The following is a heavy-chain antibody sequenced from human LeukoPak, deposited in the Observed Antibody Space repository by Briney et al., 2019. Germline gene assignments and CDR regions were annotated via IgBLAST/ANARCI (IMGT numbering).Heavy chain of an antibody. J-gene: IGHJ4*02. V-gene: IGHV3-53*01. CDR3: ARGEGSYSSRPDY. CDR1: GFTVSNTY. CDR2: IYSDDRT. D-gene: IGHD3-10*01. Sequence: GGSLRLSCAASGFTVSNTYMSWVRQAPGKGLEWVSVIYSDDRTYYADSVKGRFTISKDNSKNTLYLQMNSLRAEDTAVYYCARGEGSYSSRPDYRGQGTLVTVSS.